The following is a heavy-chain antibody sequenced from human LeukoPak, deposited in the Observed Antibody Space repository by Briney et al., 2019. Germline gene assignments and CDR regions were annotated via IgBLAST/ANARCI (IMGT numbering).Heavy chain of an antibody. D-gene: IGHD2-15*01. Sequence: PSETLSLTCAVYGGSSSGYYWSWIRQSPGKGLEWIGYIYYNGNTNYNPSLKSRVTISVDTSKNQFSLKLSSATAADTAVYYCARRAAATGFDFWGQGTLVTVSS. V-gene: IGHV4-59*01. J-gene: IGHJ4*02. CDR3: ARRAAATGFDF. CDR2: IYYNGNT. CDR1: GGSSSGYY.